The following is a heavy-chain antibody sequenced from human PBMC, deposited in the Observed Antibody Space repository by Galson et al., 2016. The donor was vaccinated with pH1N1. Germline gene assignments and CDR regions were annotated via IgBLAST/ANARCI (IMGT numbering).Heavy chain of an antibody. D-gene: IGHD1-26*01. CDR3: AREMGGHSQYMDV. Sequence: SVKVSCKAFGYTFTAYGISWVRQAPGQGLEWMGWISGYNGDTNYVQNFQGRVTMTTDTSTRTVDMELRSLRSDDTGVYYCAREMGGHSQYMDVWGKGTTVVVSS. J-gene: IGHJ6*03. CDR1: GYTFTAYG. CDR2: ISGYNGDT. V-gene: IGHV1-18*01.